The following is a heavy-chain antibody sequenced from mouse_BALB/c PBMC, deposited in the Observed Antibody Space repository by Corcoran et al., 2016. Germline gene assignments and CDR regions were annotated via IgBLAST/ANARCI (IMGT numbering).Heavy chain of an antibody. Sequence: EVQLQQSGPELVKPGASVKMSCKASGYTFTSYVMHWVKQKPGEGLEWIGYITPYNDGTKYNEKFKGKATLTSDKSSSTAYLELSSLTSEDSAVYDWGEGRGFAYWGQGTLVTVSA. V-gene: IGHV1S136*01. J-gene: IGHJ3*01. CDR3: GEGRGFAY. CDR1: GYTFTSYV. D-gene: IGHD3-3*01. CDR2: ITPYNDGT.